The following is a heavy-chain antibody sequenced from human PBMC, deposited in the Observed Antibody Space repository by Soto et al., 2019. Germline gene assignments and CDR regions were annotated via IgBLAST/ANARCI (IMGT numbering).Heavy chain of an antibody. Sequence: LGGSLRLSCAASGFTFSNYLMNWVRQAPGKGLEWVSGISGSGSNTYYADSVKGRFTISRDNSKNTLYLQMNSLTAADTAIYYCAKVPLSLKFYDYWGQGTQVTVS. CDR3: AKVPLSLKFYDY. CDR1: GFTFSNYL. CDR2: ISGSGSNT. J-gene: IGHJ4*02. V-gene: IGHV3-23*01.